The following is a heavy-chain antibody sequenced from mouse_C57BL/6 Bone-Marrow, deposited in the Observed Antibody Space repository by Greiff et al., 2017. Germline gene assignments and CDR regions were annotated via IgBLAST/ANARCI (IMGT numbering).Heavy chain of an antibody. Sequence: EVNVVESGGGLVKPGGSLKLSCAASGFTFSSYTMSWVRQTPEKRLEWVATISGGGGNTYYPDSVKGRFTISRDNAKNTLYLQMSSLRSEDTALYYCARRHYYGTLFAYWGQGTLVTVSA. CDR2: ISGGGGNT. D-gene: IGHD1-1*01. V-gene: IGHV5-9*01. CDR1: GFTFSSYT. CDR3: ARRHYYGTLFAY. J-gene: IGHJ3*01.